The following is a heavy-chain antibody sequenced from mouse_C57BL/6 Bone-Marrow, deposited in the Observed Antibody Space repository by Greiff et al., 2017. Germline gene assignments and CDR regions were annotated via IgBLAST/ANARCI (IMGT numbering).Heavy chain of an antibody. V-gene: IGHV5-16*01. CDR3: ARGAYFYWYFDV. J-gene: IGHJ1*03. CDR1: GFTFSDYY. D-gene: IGHD1-1*01. CDR2: INYDGSST. Sequence: DVKLVESEGGLVQPGRSMKLSCTASGFTFSDYYMAWVRQVPEKGLEWVANINYDGSSTYYLDSLKSRFIISRDNAKNILYLQMSSLKSEDTATYYCARGAYFYWYFDVWGTGTTVTVSS.